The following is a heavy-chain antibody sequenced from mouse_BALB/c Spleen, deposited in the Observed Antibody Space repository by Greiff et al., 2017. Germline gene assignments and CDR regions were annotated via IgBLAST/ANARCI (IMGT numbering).Heavy chain of an antibody. CDR1: GYTFPSYT. D-gene: IGHD2-2*01. J-gene: IGHJ4*01. Sequence: VQLQQSGAELARPGASVKMSCKASGYTFPSYTMHWVKQRPGQGLEWIGYINPSSGYTNYNQKFKDKATLTADKSSSTAYMQLSSLTSEDSAVYYCARSTGYDYDMDYWGQGTSVTVSS. V-gene: IGHV1-4*01. CDR2: INPSSGYT. CDR3: ARSTGYDYDMDY.